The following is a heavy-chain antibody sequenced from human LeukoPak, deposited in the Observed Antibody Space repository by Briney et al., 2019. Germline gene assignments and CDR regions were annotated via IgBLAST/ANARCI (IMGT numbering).Heavy chain of an antibody. CDR2: ISGSGDIT. V-gene: IGHV3-23*01. Sequence: SGGSLRLSCAASGFTFSSYATSWVRQAPGKGLEWVSTISGSGDITYYADSVKGRFTISRDNSKNTLYQQMNSLRAEDTALYYCAKIRLMTTVTTALDYWGQGTLVTVSS. CDR1: GFTFSSYA. D-gene: IGHD4-17*01. CDR3: AKIRLMTTVTTALDY. J-gene: IGHJ4*02.